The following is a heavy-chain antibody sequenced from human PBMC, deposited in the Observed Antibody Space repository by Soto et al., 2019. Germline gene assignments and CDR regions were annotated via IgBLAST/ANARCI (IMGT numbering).Heavy chain of an antibody. CDR2: PSGSGVST. V-gene: IGHV3-23*01. J-gene: IGHJ4*02. D-gene: IGHD3-22*01. Sequence: EVQLLESGGGLVQPGGSLRLSCAASGFTFSSYGMSWVRQAPGKGLEWVSGPSGSGVSTYYADSVKGRFTISRDNSKNTLYLQMNSLRAEDTAVYYCAKDRPYYYDSSGYYGGQGTLVTVSS. CDR1: GFTFSSYG. CDR3: AKDRPYYYDSSGYY.